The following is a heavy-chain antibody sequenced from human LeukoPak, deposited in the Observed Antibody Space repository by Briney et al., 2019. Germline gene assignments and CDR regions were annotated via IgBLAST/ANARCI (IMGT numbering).Heavy chain of an antibody. J-gene: IGHJ4*02. D-gene: IGHD3-10*01. V-gene: IGHV3-7*01. CDR3: ARDDGFRGVDY. Sequence: GGSLRLSCAASGFTFSTYWMSWVRRAPGRGLEWVANIHPDGSEEYHVDSVKGRFTVSRDNAKNSLYLQMNSLRAEDTAVYYCARDDGFRGVDYWGQGTLVNVSS. CDR2: IHPDGSEE. CDR1: GFTFSTYW.